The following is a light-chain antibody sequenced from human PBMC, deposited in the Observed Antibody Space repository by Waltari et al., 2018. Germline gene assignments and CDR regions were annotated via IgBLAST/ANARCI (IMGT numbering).Light chain of an antibody. CDR2: RIS. V-gene: IGKV1-39*01. J-gene: IGKJ3*01. Sequence: DIQMTQAPSSLSASIGDRVIITCRASENIANYVSWYRQKPGTAPELLIYRISSLQSGVPSRFSGGGSGTDFTLTISSLQPEDFATYYCQQSYSTPLFTFGPGTKVDIK. CDR1: ENIANY. CDR3: QQSYSTPLFT.